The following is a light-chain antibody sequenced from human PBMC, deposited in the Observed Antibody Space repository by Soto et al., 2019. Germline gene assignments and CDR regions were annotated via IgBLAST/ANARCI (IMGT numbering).Light chain of an antibody. CDR3: QQRSNGLT. Sequence: EIVLTQSPCTLYLSPGDIATSPYRASQTVIHNYLAWYQQKPGQTPRLLIFDASNRATGIPARFSGSGSGTDFTLTIRSLEPEDFAVYYCQQRSNGLTFGGGTKVDI. V-gene: IGKV3-11*01. J-gene: IGKJ4*01. CDR2: DAS. CDR1: QTVIHNY.